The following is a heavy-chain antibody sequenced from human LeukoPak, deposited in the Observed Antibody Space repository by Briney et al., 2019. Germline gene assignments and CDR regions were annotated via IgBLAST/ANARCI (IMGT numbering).Heavy chain of an antibody. J-gene: IGHJ3*02. CDR3: ARDLGGSYGWVAFDI. CDR1: GGTFSSYA. D-gene: IGHD1-26*01. Sequence: GASVKVSCKASGGTFSSYAISWVRQAPGQGLEWMGEIIPIFGTANYAQKFQGRVTITTDESTSTAYMELSRLRSDDTAVYYCARDLGGSYGWVAFDIWGQGTMVTVSS. V-gene: IGHV1-69*05. CDR2: IIPIFGTA.